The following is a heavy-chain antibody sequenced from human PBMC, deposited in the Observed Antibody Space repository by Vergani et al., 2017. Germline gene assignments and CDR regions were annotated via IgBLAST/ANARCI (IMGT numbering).Heavy chain of an antibody. CDR2: IYPGDSEV. V-gene: IGHV5-51*01. J-gene: IGHJ3*01. CDR3: ASGGHGSENGGALQL. Sequence: EVRLVQSGPEVKKPGESLKISCQAFGYIFSNFWIGWVRQRPGRGLEWMGIIYPGDSEVKSNPTFRGQVIFSVDTSVNTAYLQWRSLQASDTATYFCASGGHGSENGGALQLWGQGTNITVSS. D-gene: IGHD3-10*01. CDR1: GYIFSNFW.